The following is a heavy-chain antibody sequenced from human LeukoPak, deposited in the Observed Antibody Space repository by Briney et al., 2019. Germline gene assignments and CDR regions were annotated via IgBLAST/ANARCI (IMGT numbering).Heavy chain of an antibody. V-gene: IGHV4-38-2*02. Sequence: SETLSLTCTVSGYSLTSGYYWGWIRQPPGKGLEWIGSIYHSGSTFYNPSLKSRVTISVDPSKNQFSLKLSSVTAADTAVYYCARDGHSSSWYVYYYGMDVWGQGTTVTVSS. D-gene: IGHD6-13*01. J-gene: IGHJ6*02. CDR3: ARDGHSSSWYVYYYGMDV. CDR2: IYHSGST. CDR1: GYSLTSGYY.